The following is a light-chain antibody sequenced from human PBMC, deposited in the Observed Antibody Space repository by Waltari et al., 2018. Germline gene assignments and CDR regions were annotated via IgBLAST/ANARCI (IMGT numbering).Light chain of an antibody. CDR1: QSIATN. CDR3: QQYNRWPPIT. CDR2: DAS. J-gene: IGKJ5*01. V-gene: IGKV3-15*01. Sequence: EVVMTQSPATLSVSPGGRATLSCRASQSIATNLAWYQQRRGQAPKLLIFDASTRATSISGRFSGSVSGTEFTLTISSLQSEDSAVYYCQQYNRWPPITFGQGTRLEIK.